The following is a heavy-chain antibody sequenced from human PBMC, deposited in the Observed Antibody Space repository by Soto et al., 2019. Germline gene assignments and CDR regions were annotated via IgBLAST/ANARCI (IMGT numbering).Heavy chain of an antibody. D-gene: IGHD1-1*01. J-gene: IGHJ4*02. CDR2: ISDTGGDS. V-gene: IGHV3-23*01. Sequence: GGSLRLSCEASGFTFINYAMSWVRQSPGKGLEWVSSISDTGGDSYYADSMDGRFTVSRDNSKNTLYLQINSLRAEDTAIYYCVRDLYRSATMPCLDHWGQGALVTISS. CDR3: VRDLYRSATMPCLDH. CDR1: GFTFINYA.